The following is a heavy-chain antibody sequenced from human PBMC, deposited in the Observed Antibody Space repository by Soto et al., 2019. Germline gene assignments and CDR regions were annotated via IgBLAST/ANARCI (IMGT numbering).Heavy chain of an antibody. CDR3: ARHRGPAPVY. Sequence: SETLSLTCTVSGGSISGYYWTWIRQPPGKGLEWVGSLFYGGTTDYNPSLKSRLTMSLDTSKNHFSLKLRSVTAADTAVYYCARHRGPAPVYWGQGTLVTFSS. J-gene: IGHJ4*02. V-gene: IGHV4-39*01. D-gene: IGHD3-10*01. CDR1: GGSISGYY. CDR2: LFYGGTT.